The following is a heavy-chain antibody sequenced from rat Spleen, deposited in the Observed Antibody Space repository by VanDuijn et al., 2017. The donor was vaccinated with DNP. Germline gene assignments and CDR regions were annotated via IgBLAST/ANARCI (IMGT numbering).Heavy chain of an antibody. CDR1: GYSITSNHK. CDR2: IDSAGST. J-gene: IGHJ3*01. V-gene: IGHV3-3*01. D-gene: IGHD5-1*01. Sequence: EVQLQESGPGLVKPSQSLSLTCSVTGYSITSNHKWTWIRKFPGNELEWMGYIDSAGSTNYNPSLKSRFSITRDTSKNQFFLQVTSVRNEDTATYYCAIQLGVFDYWGQGTLVTVSS. CDR3: AIQLGVFDY.